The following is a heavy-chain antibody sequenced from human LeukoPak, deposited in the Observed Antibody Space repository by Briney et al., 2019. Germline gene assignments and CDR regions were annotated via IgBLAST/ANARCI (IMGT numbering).Heavy chain of an antibody. V-gene: IGHV4-30-2*01. Sequence: SETLSLTCTVSGGSISSGGYSWSWIRQPPGKGLEWIGYIYHSGSTYYNPSLKSRVTISVDRSKNQFSLKLSSVTAADTAVYYCARGFRVTFDYWGQGTLVTVSS. J-gene: IGHJ4*02. D-gene: IGHD4-11*01. CDR1: GGSISSGGYS. CDR3: ARGFRVTFDY. CDR2: IYHSGST.